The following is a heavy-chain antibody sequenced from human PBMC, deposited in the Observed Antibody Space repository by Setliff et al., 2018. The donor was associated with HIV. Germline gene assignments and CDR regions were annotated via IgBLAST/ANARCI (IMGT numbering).Heavy chain of an antibody. CDR1: GGSITSHY. CDR3: ARPTTGVGGGAAFDI. V-gene: IGHV4-59*08. CDR2: VFYTGGT. D-gene: IGHD2-8*01. J-gene: IGHJ3*02. Sequence: PSETLSLTCTISGGSITSHYWSWIRQPPGKGLEWIGYVFYTGGTNYRPSLRGRVTISVDTSKNHFSLKLNSVTAADTAVYFCARPTTGVGGGAAFDIWGQGTMVTVS.